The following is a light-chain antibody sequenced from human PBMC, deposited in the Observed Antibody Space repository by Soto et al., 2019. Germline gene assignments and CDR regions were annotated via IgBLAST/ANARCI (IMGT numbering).Light chain of an antibody. CDR3: QQYNSYPLT. J-gene: IGKJ4*01. Sequence: DIQMTQSPSTLSASVGDRVTITCRASQSISSWLAWYQQKPGKAPKLLIYKASSLESGVPSRFSGSGSGTEFTLTISSLQPDDFATYCRQQYNSYPLTFGGGTKVEIK. V-gene: IGKV1-5*03. CDR1: QSISSW. CDR2: KAS.